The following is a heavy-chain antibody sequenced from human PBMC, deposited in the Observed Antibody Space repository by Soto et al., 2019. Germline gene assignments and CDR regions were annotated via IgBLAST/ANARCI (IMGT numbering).Heavy chain of an antibody. CDR3: SRRRDWTATDPLDY. CDR1: GFTFTDSA. D-gene: IGHD2-21*01. V-gene: IGHV3-73*02. CDR2: IRNKVNTYAT. Sequence: EVQLVESGGGLVQPGGSLKLSCAASGFTFTDSAIHRVRQASGKGPEWVGRIRNKVNTYATAYAASVKGRFTISRDDAXGTSYLQMNSLKTEDTAVYYCSRRRDWTATDPLDYWGQGTLVTVSS. J-gene: IGHJ4*02.